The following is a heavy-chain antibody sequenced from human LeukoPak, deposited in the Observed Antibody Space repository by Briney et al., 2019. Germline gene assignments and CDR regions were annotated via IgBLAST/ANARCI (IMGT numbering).Heavy chain of an antibody. CDR3: ASAHLLRYFDWLSGGDAFDI. CDR1: GFTFSSCA. J-gene: IGHJ3*02. V-gene: IGHV3-7*01. Sequence: GGSLRLSCEASGFTFSSCAMSWVRQAPGKGLEWVANVKQDGSEKYYVDSVKGRFTISRDNAKNSLYLQMNSLRAEDTAVYYCASAHLLRYFDWLSGGDAFDIWGQGTMVTVSS. CDR2: VKQDGSEK. D-gene: IGHD3-9*01.